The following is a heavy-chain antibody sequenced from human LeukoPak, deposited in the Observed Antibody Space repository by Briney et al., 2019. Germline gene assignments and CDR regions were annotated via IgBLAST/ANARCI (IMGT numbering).Heavy chain of an antibody. Sequence: QAGGSLRLSCAASGFTFSSFAMSWFRQAPGKALEWVSSISGSGDTTYYADSVERGFTIPRDNSKNTLYLPRNSLSAEDTAVYYCAKSIVGITLRVGFDYWGQGTLVAVS. J-gene: IGHJ4*02. CDR3: AKSIVGITLRVGFDY. D-gene: IGHD1-26*01. V-gene: IGHV3-23*01. CDR1: GFTFSSFA. CDR2: ISGSGDTT.